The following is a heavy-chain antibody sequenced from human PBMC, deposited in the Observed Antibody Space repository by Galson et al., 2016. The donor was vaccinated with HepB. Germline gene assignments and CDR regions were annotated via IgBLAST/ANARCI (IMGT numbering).Heavy chain of an antibody. J-gene: IGHJ6*02. CDR1: GFTFSSYS. CDR3: TKGFCSGGTCTSRDFYYGMDV. Sequence: SLRLSCAASGFTFSSYSMNWVRQAPGKGLEWVSGIPGSGGSTHYADSVKGRFTISRDNSKNTVNLQMTNMRGDDTAVYYCTKGFCSGGTCTSRDFYYGMDVWGQGTTVIVSS. D-gene: IGHD2-15*01. CDR2: IPGSGGST. V-gene: IGHV3-23*01.